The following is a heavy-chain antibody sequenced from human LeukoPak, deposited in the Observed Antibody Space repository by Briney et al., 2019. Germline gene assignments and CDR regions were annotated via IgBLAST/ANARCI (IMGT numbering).Heavy chain of an antibody. D-gene: IGHD3-22*01. J-gene: IGHJ3*02. CDR2: INPSGGST. CDR1: GYTFTSYY. CDR3: ARDWGDYYDSSGPSYPVGAFDI. V-gene: IGHV1-46*01. Sequence: PVASVKVSCKASGYTFTSYYMHWVRQAPGQGLECMGIINPSGGSTSYAQKFQGRVTMTRDTSTSTVYMELSSLRSEDTAVYYCARDWGDYYDSSGPSYPVGAFDIWGQGTMVTVSS.